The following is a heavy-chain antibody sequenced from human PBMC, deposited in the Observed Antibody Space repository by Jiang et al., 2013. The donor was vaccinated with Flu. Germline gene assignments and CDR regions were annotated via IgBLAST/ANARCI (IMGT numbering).Heavy chain of an antibody. CDR2: IYYSGST. Sequence: VSGGSINNYYWNWIRQPPGKGLEWIGYIYYSGSTDYNPSLKSRVTISVDTSKAQLSLKLSSVTAADTAVYYCARGESTGVGILGREWGQGTLVTVSS. CDR1: GGSINNYY. CDR3: ARGESTGVGILGRE. J-gene: IGHJ4*02. V-gene: IGHV4-59*01. D-gene: IGHD3-3*01.